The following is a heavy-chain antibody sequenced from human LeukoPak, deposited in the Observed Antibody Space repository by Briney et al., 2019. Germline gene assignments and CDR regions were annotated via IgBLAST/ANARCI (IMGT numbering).Heavy chain of an antibody. V-gene: IGHV4-34*01. CDR1: GGSFSGYY. D-gene: IGHD2-2*01. CDR2: INHSGST. J-gene: IGHJ4*02. CDR3: ARGGIVVVPAAIGQEPGFDY. Sequence: PSETLSLTCAVYGGSFSGYYWCWIRQPPGKGLEWIGEINHSGSTNYNPSLKSRVTISVDTSKNQFSLKLSSVTAADTAVYYCARGGIVVVPAAIGQEPGFDYWGQGTLVTVSS.